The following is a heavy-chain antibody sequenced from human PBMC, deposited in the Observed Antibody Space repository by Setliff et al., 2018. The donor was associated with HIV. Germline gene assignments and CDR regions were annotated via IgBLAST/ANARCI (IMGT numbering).Heavy chain of an antibody. D-gene: IGHD3-3*01. Sequence: VASVKVSCKASGYTFISYYMHWVRQAPGQGLEWMGGFDSEEIEMVYAETFQGRLTMTEDMSADTAYMNLTSLKSEDSAIYYCTTSGLSRAETIFGVGHWGQGTSVTVSS. CDR2: FDSEEIEM. V-gene: IGHV1-24*01. CDR3: TTSGLSRAETIFGVGH. J-gene: IGHJ4*02. CDR1: GYTFISYY.